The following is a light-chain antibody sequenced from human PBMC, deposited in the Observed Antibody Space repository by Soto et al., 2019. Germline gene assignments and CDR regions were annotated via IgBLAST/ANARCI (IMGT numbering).Light chain of an antibody. CDR2: EDS. Sequence: SYELTQPPSVSVSPGQTARITCSGDALPKQYAYWYQQKPGQAAVMVIYEDSERPSGIPERFSGSSSGTTVTLTISGVQAEDEDDYYCQSADSSGTYYFFGTGTRSPS. J-gene: IGLJ1*01. CDR3: QSADSSGTYYF. CDR1: ALPKQY. V-gene: IGLV3-25*02.